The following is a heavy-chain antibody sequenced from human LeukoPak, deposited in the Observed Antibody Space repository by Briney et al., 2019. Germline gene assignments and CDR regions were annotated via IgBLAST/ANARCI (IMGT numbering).Heavy chain of an antibody. CDR3: AKDQEGYHRPIDY. Sequence: GGSLRLSCAASGLTFNVYDMHWVRQAPGKGLEWVSVISAGGGTKDYADSVKGRFSISRDNSKNTLFLQMNSLRAEDSAIYYCAKDQEGYHRPIDYWGQGTLVTVSS. J-gene: IGHJ4*02. D-gene: IGHD5-24*01. CDR1: GLTFNVYD. V-gene: IGHV3-23*01. CDR2: ISAGGGTK.